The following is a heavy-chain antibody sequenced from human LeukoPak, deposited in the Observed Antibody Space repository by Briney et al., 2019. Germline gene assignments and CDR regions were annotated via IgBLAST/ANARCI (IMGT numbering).Heavy chain of an antibody. CDR1: GFNFRDSG. D-gene: IGHD5-18*01. CDR3: AKSEVWLWPFDY. J-gene: IGHJ4*02. V-gene: IGHV3-23*01. Sequence: GGSLRLSCEGSGFNFRDSGLNWVRQAPGKGLEWISALSGSDDSTYYADSVKGRFSISRDTSKNTLYLQMNSLRVDDTAVYYCAKSEVWLWPFDYWGQGTLVTVSS. CDR2: LSGSDDST.